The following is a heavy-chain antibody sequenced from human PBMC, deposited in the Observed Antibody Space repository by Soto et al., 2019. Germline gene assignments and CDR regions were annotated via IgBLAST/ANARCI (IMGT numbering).Heavy chain of an antibody. D-gene: IGHD1-1*01. CDR1: GFMFSNHG. J-gene: IGHJ4*02. V-gene: IGHV3-33*01. CDR3: VRGDNWNDEASDY. CDR2: IWSDGNNR. Sequence: QVQLVESGGGLVQPGRSLRLSCAASGFMFSNHGMHWVRQAPGKGLEWVAVIWSDGNNRYYADSVKGRFTISRDNSKNTVYLKMNSRRAEDRAVYYCVRGDNWNDEASDYWGQGTLVTFSS.